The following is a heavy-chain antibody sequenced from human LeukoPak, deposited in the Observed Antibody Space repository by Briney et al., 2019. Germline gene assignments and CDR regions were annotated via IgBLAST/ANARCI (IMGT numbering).Heavy chain of an antibody. Sequence: PSETLSLTCAVYGGSFSDYWWTWIRQSPGKGLEWIGEVNHSGRTNYNPSLKSRVSISVDTSKNQFSLKLSSATAADTAVYYCARVRSDAFDIWGQGTMVTVSS. CDR1: GGSFSDYW. CDR2: VNHSGRT. J-gene: IGHJ3*02. V-gene: IGHV4-34*01. CDR3: ARVRSDAFDI. D-gene: IGHD5-24*01.